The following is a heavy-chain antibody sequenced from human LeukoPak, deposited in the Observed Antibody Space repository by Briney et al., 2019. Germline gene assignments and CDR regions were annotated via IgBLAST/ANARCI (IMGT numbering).Heavy chain of an antibody. D-gene: IGHD3-22*01. CDR3: ASRAYYYDSSGYGPFDY. Sequence: PSETLSLTCAVSGDSFSRHYWTWIRQPPGKGLEWIGYISYIGSTNYNPSLKSRVTISIDTSKNQFSLKLSSVTAADTAVYYCASRAYYYDSSGYGPFDYWGQGTLVTVSS. CDR2: ISYIGST. V-gene: IGHV4-59*08. CDR1: GDSFSRHY. J-gene: IGHJ4*02.